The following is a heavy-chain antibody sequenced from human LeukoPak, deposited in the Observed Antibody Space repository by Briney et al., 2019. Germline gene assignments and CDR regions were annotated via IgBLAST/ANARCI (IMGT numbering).Heavy chain of an antibody. V-gene: IGHV4-31*03. Sequence: SETPSLTCTVSGGSISSGGYYWSWIRQHPGKGLEWIGYIYYSGSTYYNPSLKSRVTISVDTSKNQFSLKLSSVTAADTAVYYCARAGLHGAFDIWGQGTMVTVSS. CDR3: ARAGLHGAFDI. CDR1: GGSISSGGYY. J-gene: IGHJ3*02. CDR2: IYYSGST.